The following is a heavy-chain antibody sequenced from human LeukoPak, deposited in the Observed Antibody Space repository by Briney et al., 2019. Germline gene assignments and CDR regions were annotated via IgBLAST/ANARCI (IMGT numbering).Heavy chain of an antibody. D-gene: IGHD6-13*01. CDR1: GFTFSSYW. V-gene: IGHV3-74*01. CDR2: INSDGSST. CDR3: ARGRKSSIWYDGGFEI. J-gene: IGHJ3*02. Sequence: GGSLRLSCAASGFTFSSYWMHWVRQAPGKGLVWVSRINSDGSSTSYADSVKGRFTISRDNAKNTLYLQMNSLRAEDTAVYYCARGRKSSIWYDGGFEIWGQGTMVTISS.